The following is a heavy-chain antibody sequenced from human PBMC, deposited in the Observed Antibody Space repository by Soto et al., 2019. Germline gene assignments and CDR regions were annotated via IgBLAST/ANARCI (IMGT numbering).Heavy chain of an antibody. J-gene: IGHJ6*02. CDR2: INHSGST. D-gene: IGHD1-26*01. CDR1: GGSFSGYY. Sequence: SLTCAVYGGSFSGYYWSWIRQPPGKGLEWIGEINHSGSTNYNPSLKSRVTISVDTSKNQFSLKLSSVTAADTAVYYCARLWEPPYYSYGMDVWGQGTSVTVSS. V-gene: IGHV4-34*01. CDR3: ARLWEPPYYSYGMDV.